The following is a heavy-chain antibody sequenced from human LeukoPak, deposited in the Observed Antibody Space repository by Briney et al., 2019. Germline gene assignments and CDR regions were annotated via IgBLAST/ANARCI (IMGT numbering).Heavy chain of an antibody. V-gene: IGHV4-30-4*08. J-gene: IGHJ4*02. CDR3: AGNLVATSSIDY. D-gene: IGHD5-12*01. CDR2: IYYSGST. CDR1: GGSISSGDYY. Sequence: SQTLSLTCTVSGGSISSGDYYWSWIRQPPGKGLEWIGYIYYSGSTYYNPSLKSRVTISADTSKNQFSLKLSSVTAADTAVYYCAGNLVATSSIDYWGQGTLVTVSS.